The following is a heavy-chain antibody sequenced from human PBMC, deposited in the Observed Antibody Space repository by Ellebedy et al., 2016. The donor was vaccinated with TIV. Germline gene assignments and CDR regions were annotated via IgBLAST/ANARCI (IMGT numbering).Heavy chain of an antibody. CDR3: AKGRGGGSDSSAPRYYFDY. J-gene: IGHJ4*02. V-gene: IGHV4-39*07. CDR1: GGSINSDPYY. CDR2: IYSSGSS. Sequence: MPSETLSLTCSVSGGSINSDPYYWGWIRQPQGEGLEWVGSIYSSGSSFSSPSLKSRVTISVDTSSNQFSLKMNSVTAADTAVYYCAKGRGGGSDSSAPRYYFDYWGLGTLVTVSS. D-gene: IGHD3-22*01.